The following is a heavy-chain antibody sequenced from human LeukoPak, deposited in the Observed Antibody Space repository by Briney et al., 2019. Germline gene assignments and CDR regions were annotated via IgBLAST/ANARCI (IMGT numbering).Heavy chain of an antibody. CDR3: AGDRNYAFHI. J-gene: IGHJ3*02. D-gene: IGHD1-7*01. CDR1: RFTFNSYP. Sequence: GGSLRLSCAASRFTFNSYPMNWVRQAPGKGLEWISYITTSGTIYYAGSVKGRFTISSDKAENSVYLQMNSLRDEDTAVYYCAGDRNYAFHIWGQGTMVTVSS. V-gene: IGHV3-48*02. CDR2: ITTSGTI.